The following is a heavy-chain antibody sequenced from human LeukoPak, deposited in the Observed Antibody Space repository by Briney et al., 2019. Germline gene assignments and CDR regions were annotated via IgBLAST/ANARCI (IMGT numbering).Heavy chain of an antibody. CDR1: GFTFSSYG. D-gene: IGHD2-2*02. CDR3: AKGLIVVVPAAIVD. Sequence: GGSLRLSCAASGFTFSSYGMHWVRQAPGKGLEWVAVISYDGSNKYYADSVKGRFTISGDNSKNTLYLQMNSLRAEDTAVYYCAKGLIVVVPAAIVDWGQGTLVTVSS. CDR2: ISYDGSNK. V-gene: IGHV3-30*18. J-gene: IGHJ4*02.